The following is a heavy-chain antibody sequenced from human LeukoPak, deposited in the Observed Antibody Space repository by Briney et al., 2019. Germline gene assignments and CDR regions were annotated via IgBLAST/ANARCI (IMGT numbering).Heavy chain of an antibody. J-gene: IGHJ4*02. Sequence: ASVKISCKASGYTFTTYYIHWVRQAPGQGLEWMGIIDPSGGSTTSKQKFQGRVTMTGDTSTSTVYMELSSLRSEDTAVYYCARGESSSSLDHWGQGTLVTVSS. V-gene: IGHV1-46*01. CDR2: IDPSGGST. CDR1: GYTFTTYY. CDR3: ARGESSSSLDH. D-gene: IGHD6-6*01.